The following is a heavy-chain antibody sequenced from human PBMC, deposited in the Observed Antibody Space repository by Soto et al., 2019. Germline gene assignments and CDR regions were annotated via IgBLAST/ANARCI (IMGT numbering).Heavy chain of an antibody. V-gene: IGHV1-18*01. D-gene: IGHD3-3*01. J-gene: IGHJ4*02. CDR3: ARDSHDFWSGYYYGFDY. Sequence: GASVKVSCKASGYTFTSYGISWVRQAPGQGLEWMGWINAYNGNTNYAQKFQGWVTMTRDTSISTAYMELSRLRSDDTAVYYCARDSHDFWSGYYYGFDYWGQGTLVTVSS. CDR2: INAYNGNT. CDR1: GYTFTSYG.